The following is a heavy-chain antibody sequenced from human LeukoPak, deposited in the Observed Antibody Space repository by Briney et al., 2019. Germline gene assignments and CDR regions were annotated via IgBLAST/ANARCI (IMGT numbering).Heavy chain of an antibody. CDR1: GGTFSSYA. CDR3: ARGLWGKTGTTYSSDY. J-gene: IGHJ4*02. V-gene: IGHV1-69*05. Sequence: GASVKVSCKASGGTFSSYAISWVRQAPGQGLEWMGGIIPIFGTANYAQKFQGRVTITTDESTSTAYMELSSLRSEDTAVYYCARGLWGKTGTTYSSDYWGQGTLVTVSS. D-gene: IGHD1-7*01. CDR2: IIPIFGTA.